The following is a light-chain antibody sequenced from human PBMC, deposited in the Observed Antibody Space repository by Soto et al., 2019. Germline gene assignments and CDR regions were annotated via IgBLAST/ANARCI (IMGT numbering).Light chain of an antibody. CDR2: EVS. J-gene: IGLJ3*02. Sequence: QSALTQPASVSGSPGQSITISCTGTSSDVGGYNHVSWYQQHPGKVPKLMIYEVSNRPSGISNRFSGSQSGNTASLTVSGLQAEDEADYYCSSYTSSSTWVFGWGTKLTVL. V-gene: IGLV2-14*01. CDR3: SSYTSSSTWV. CDR1: SSDVGGYNH.